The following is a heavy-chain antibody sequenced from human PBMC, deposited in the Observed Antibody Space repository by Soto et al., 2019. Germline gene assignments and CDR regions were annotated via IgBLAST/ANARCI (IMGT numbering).Heavy chain of an antibody. D-gene: IGHD1-1*01. CDR2: IYYSGST. CDR1: GGSISSGGYY. CDR3: ARWPQLEPRFDY. V-gene: IGHV4-31*03. J-gene: IGHJ4*02. Sequence: QVQLQESGPGLVKPSQTLSLTCTVSGGSISSGGYYWSWIRQHPGKGLEWIGYIYYSGSTYYNPSLQSRVTISVDASKNQFSVKLSSVTAADTAVYYCARWPQLEPRFDYWGQGTLVTVSS.